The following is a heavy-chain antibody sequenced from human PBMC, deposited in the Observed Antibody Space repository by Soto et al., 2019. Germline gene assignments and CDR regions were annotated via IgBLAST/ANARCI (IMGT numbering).Heavy chain of an antibody. CDR2: IIPALGTA. Sequence: QDQLVQSGAEVKKPGSSVKVSCKASGGTFSSHTFSWVRQAPGQGLEWMGRIIPALGTATYAQKFQGRVTITADESATTVSMELNSLRSEDTAVYYCARPDFGDYWYFDLWGRGNLVTVSS. CDR3: ARPDFGDYWYFDL. V-gene: IGHV1-69*08. D-gene: IGHD4-17*01. J-gene: IGHJ2*01. CDR1: GGTFSSHT.